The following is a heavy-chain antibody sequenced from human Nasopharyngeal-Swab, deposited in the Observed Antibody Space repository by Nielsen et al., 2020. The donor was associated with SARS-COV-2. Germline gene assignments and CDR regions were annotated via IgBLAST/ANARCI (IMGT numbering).Heavy chain of an antibody. D-gene: IGHD1-1*01. CDR2: IIPIFGTA. V-gene: IGHV1-69*01. J-gene: IGHJ3*02. CDR3: ARGFWGRTTGTTRYDALDI. Sequence: WVRQAPGQGLEWMGGIIPIFGTANYAQKFQGRVTITADESTSTAYMELSSLRSEDTAVYYCARGFWGRTTGTTRYDALDIWGQGTMVTVS.